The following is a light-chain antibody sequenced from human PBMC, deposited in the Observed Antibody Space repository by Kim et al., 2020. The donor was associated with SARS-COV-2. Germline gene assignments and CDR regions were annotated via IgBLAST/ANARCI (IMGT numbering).Light chain of an antibody. J-gene: IGLJ2*01. Sequence: VAPGQTARITSGGNKIGTKSVHWYQQKSDQAPILVIYYDTERPSGIPERLSGSKSGNTATLTISRVEAGDEADYYCQVWDSNYHVVFGGGTQLTVL. CDR3: QVWDSNYHVV. CDR1: KIGTKS. CDR2: YDT. V-gene: IGLV3-21*04.